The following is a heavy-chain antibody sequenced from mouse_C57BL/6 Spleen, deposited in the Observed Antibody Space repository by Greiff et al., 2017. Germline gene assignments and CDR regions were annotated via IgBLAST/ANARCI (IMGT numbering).Heavy chain of an antibody. J-gene: IGHJ4*01. D-gene: IGHD2-1*01. V-gene: IGHV3-6*01. CDR3: AGDGNYGYAMDY. CDR2: ISYDGSN. CDR1: GYSITSGYY. Sequence: VQLKESGPGLVKPSQSLSLTCSVTGYSITSGYYWNWIRQFPGNKLEWMGYISYDGSNNYNPSLKNRISITRDTSKNQFFLKLNSVTTEDTATYYCAGDGNYGYAMDYWGQGTSVTVSS.